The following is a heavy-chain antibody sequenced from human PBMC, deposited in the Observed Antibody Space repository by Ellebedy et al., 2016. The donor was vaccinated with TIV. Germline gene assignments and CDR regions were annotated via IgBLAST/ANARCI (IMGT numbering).Heavy chain of an antibody. D-gene: IGHD3-10*01. CDR2: ITGSALTT. Sequence: PGGSLRLSCPPSGFTSSNYAISWVRQAPGKGLEWVSTITGSALTTYYADSVKGRFTIPRENSKNTQDLQMNSLSAEDTAVYYCASPPGVVALWGQGTPVTVSS. J-gene: IGHJ4*02. V-gene: IGHV3-23*01. CDR1: GFTSSNYA. CDR3: ASPPGVVAL.